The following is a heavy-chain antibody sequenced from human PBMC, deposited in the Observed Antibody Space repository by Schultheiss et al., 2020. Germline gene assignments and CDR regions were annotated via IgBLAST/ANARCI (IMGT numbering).Heavy chain of an antibody. Sequence: SETLSLTCAVYGGSFSGYYWSCIRQPPGKGREWIGEINHSGSTNYNPSLKSRVTISVDTSKNQSSLKLSSVTAADTAVYYCARGREDIVVVPAAIYYYYYMDVWGKGTTVTVSS. CDR2: INHSGST. CDR1: GGSFSGYY. V-gene: IGHV4-34*01. CDR3: ARGREDIVVVPAAIYYYYYMDV. J-gene: IGHJ6*03. D-gene: IGHD2-2*01.